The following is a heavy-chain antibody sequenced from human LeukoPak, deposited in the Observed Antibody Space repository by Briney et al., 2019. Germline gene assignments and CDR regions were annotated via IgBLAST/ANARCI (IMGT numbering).Heavy chain of an antibody. V-gene: IGHV4-34*01. D-gene: IGHD4-17*01. CDR2: INHSGST. CDR1: GGSFSGYY. Sequence: PSETLSLTCAVYGGSFSGYYWSWIRQPPGKGLEWIGEINHSGSTNYNPSLKSRVTISVDTSKNQFSLKLSSVTAADTAVYYCARVVAGSDYGDMDVWGQGTTVTVSS. J-gene: IGHJ6*02. CDR3: ARVVAGSDYGDMDV.